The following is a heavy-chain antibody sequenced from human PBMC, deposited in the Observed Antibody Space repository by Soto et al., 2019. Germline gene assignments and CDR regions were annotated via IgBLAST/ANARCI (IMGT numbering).Heavy chain of an antibody. Sequence: SETLSLTCDVYGGSFSGYYWSWIRQPPGKGLEWIGESNHSGSTNYTPSLKSRFTISVDTSKNQFSLKLSSVTAADTAVYYCAREPKGAYGSGSYYRYGMDVWGQGTTVTVSS. J-gene: IGHJ6*02. CDR3: AREPKGAYGSGSYYRYGMDV. CDR1: GGSFSGYY. CDR2: SNHSGST. D-gene: IGHD3-10*01. V-gene: IGHV4-34*01.